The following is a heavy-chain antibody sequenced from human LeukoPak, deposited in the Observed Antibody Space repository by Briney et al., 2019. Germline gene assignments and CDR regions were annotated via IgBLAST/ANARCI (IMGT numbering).Heavy chain of an antibody. D-gene: IGHD4-23*01. V-gene: IGHV4-34*01. CDR3: ARDRRPGSFAGGKRQGAFDI. CDR1: GGSFSGYY. CDR2: INHSGST. Sequence: SETLSLTCAVYGGSFSGYYWSWIRQPPGKGLEWIGEINHSGSTNYNPSLKSRVTISVDTSKNQFSLKLSSVTAADTAVYYCARDRRPGSFAGGKRQGAFDIWGQGTMVTVSS. J-gene: IGHJ3*02.